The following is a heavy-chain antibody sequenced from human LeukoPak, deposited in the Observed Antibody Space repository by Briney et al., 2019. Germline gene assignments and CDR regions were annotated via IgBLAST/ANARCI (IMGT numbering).Heavy chain of an antibody. Sequence: GKSLRLSCKASGPYIQYYAMHWVRLAPGKGLEWVSGIFGNRKRVDYADSVKGRFTASRDNAKNSLYLQMNNLRLEDTALYYCIKETSAGGLDYWGEGTLVTVSS. J-gene: IGHJ4*02. D-gene: IGHD4-23*01. CDR2: IFGNRKRV. CDR1: GPYIQYYA. CDR3: IKETSAGGLDY. V-gene: IGHV3-9*01.